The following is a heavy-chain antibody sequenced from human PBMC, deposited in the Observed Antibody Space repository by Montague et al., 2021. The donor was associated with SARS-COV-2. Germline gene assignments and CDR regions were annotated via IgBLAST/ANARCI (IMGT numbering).Heavy chain of an antibody. Sequence: SETLSLTCTVSGVSISPYYWSWIRQSPGKGLECIGYTSYSGSTDYNPSLKSRVTISIDTSKNQFSLKLSSVTAADTAVYYCARCGEYYDYPYYYYATDVWGQGTTVTVSS. CDR2: TSYSGST. J-gene: IGHJ6*02. CDR1: GVSISPYY. CDR3: ARCGEYYDYPYYYYATDV. D-gene: IGHD3-3*01. V-gene: IGHV4-59*12.